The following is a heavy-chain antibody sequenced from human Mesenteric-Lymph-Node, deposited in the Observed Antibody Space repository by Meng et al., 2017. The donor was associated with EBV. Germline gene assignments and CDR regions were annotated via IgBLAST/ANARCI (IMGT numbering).Heavy chain of an antibody. V-gene: IGHV6-1*01. Sequence: SGPGQLKPPRPPPTPCSTFGGFFPSTNAVGNWIRQYPSGGLEWLGRTNYRSKWYNDFAVSVKSRITINPDTSKNQLFLQLKFVTPKDTAVYYCARDGPYGSGSYFDYWGQGTLVTVSS. CDR2: TNYRSKWYN. D-gene: IGHD3-10*01. CDR3: ARDGPYGSGSYFDY. J-gene: IGHJ4*02. CDR1: GGFFPSTNAV.